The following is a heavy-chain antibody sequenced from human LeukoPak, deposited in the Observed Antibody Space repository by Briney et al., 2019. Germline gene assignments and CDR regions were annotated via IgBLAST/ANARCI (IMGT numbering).Heavy chain of an antibody. Sequence: SETLSLTYTVSGGSISSGSYYWSWIRQPAGKGLEWIGRIYTSGSTNYNPSLKSRVTISVDTSKNQFSLKLSSVTAADTAVYYCASTSNGALRFLEWSFDYWGQGTLVTVSS. CDR1: GGSISSGSYY. CDR3: ASTSNGALRFLEWSFDY. V-gene: IGHV4-61*02. J-gene: IGHJ4*02. CDR2: IYTSGST. D-gene: IGHD3-3*01.